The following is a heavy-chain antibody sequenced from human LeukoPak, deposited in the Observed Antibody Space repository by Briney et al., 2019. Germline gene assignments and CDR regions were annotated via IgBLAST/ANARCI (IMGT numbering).Heavy chain of an antibody. D-gene: IGHD2-15*01. CDR1: GFTFSSYA. Sequence: GGSLRLSCEASGFTFSSYAMSWVRQTPGKGLEWVSAISGSGGSTYYADSVKGRFTISRDNSKNTLYLQMNSLRAEDTAVYYCAKGRCSGGSCSRFDPWGQGTLVTVSS. CDR3: AKGRCSGGSCSRFDP. V-gene: IGHV3-23*01. J-gene: IGHJ5*02. CDR2: ISGSGGST.